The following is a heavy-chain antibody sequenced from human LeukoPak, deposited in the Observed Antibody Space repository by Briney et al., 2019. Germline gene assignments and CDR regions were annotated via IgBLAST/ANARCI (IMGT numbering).Heavy chain of an antibody. J-gene: IGHJ5*02. V-gene: IGHV3-30*03. CDR1: GFTFSSYG. CDR3: ARDSGGDGFDP. Sequence: GGSLRLSCAASGFTFSSYGMHWVRQAPGKGLEWVAVISYDGSNKYYADSVKGRFTISRENAKNSLYLQMNSLRAGDTAVYYCARDSGGDGFDPWGQGTLVTVSS. CDR2: ISYDGSNK.